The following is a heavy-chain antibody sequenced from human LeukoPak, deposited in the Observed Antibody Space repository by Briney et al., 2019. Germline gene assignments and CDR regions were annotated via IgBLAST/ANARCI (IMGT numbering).Heavy chain of an antibody. CDR1: GFSFNSYT. Sequence: PGGSLRLSCLASGFSFNSYTMNWVREAPGKGLEWVSTISPGMSGYTWYAESVKGRFTISRDNPENSLYLQMDSLRADDTAVYYCVRDVSRRIGMDVWGQGTTVTVSS. V-gene: IGHV3-21*06. D-gene: IGHD2/OR15-2a*01. CDR3: VRDVSRRIGMDV. CDR2: ISPGMSGYT. J-gene: IGHJ6*02.